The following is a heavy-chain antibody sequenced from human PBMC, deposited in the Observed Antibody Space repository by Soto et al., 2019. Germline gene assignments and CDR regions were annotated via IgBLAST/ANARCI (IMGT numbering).Heavy chain of an antibody. V-gene: IGHV3-23*01. CDR1: GFTFSSYA. CDR3: AKDRGLLWFGELLGYFQH. D-gene: IGHD3-10*01. Sequence: PGGSLRVSCAASGFTFSSYAMSWVRQAPGKGLEWVSAISGSGGSTYYADSVKGRFTITRDNSKNTLYLQMNSLRAEDTAVYYCAKDRGLLWFGELLGYFQHWGQGTLVTVSS. CDR2: ISGSGGST. J-gene: IGHJ1*01.